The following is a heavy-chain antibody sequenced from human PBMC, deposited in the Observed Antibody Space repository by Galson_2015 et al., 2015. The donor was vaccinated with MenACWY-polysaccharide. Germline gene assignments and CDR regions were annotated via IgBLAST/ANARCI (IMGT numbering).Heavy chain of an antibody. Sequence: SLRLSCAASGFSFNTYAMSWVRQAPGKGLVWVSRINTDGSSTSYADSVKGRFTVSRDNAKNTVYLQMNSLRAEDTAVYYCARDPHCGAGCSIHDAFDVWGQGTKVTVSS. J-gene: IGHJ3*01. D-gene: IGHD2-21*02. CDR1: GFSFNTYA. CDR2: INTDGSST. V-gene: IGHV3-74*01. CDR3: ARDPHCGAGCSIHDAFDV.